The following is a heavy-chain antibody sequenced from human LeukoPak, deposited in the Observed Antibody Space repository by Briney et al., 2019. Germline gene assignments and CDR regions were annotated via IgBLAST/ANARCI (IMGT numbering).Heavy chain of an antibody. V-gene: IGHV1-2*02. CDR3: ARDITLNNDAFDF. D-gene: IGHD1/OR15-1a*01. J-gene: IGHJ3*01. CDR1: GYTFTGNY. CDR2: INPNSGGT. Sequence: ASVKVSCKASGYTFTGNYMHWVRQAPGQGLEWMGWINPNSGGTNYAQKFQGRATMTRDTSITTSYMELTRLRSDDTAIYYCARDITLNNDAFDFWGQGTMVIVSS.